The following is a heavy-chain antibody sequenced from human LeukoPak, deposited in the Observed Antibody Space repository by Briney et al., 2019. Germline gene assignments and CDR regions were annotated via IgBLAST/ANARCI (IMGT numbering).Heavy chain of an antibody. CDR1: GFTFSDYA. Sequence: PGGSLRHSCAASGFTFSDYAIHWVRQAPGKGLEWEAVISYDGSKKYYADSVKGRFTISRDNSKNTLYLQMNSLRAEDTAVFYCAREGNYFDFWGQGTLVTVSS. CDR2: ISYDGSKK. D-gene: IGHD6-13*01. V-gene: IGHV3-30-3*01. J-gene: IGHJ4*02. CDR3: AREGNYFDF.